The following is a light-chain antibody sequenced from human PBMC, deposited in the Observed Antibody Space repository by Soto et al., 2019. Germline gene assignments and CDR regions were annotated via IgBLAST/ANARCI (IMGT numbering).Light chain of an antibody. J-gene: IGKJ1*01. CDR2: AAS. Sequence: DIQMTPSPSSLSPSVADRAIITSRASQSISNHLNWYQQKPGKAPKLMIFAASRLQRGVPSRFSGSRAGPEFTLTISSLQPEDFATYYCQQSYSSPLTFGQGTKVEIK. CDR1: QSISNH. CDR3: QQSYSSPLT. V-gene: IGKV1-39*01.